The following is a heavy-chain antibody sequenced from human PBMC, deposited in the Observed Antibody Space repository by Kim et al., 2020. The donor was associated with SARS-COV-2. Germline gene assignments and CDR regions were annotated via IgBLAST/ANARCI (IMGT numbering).Heavy chain of an antibody. CDR3: AKGHLWGGSSSWWGNAFDI. Sequence: GGSLRLSCAASGFTFSSYAMSWVRQAPGKGLEWVSAISGSGGSTYYADSVKGRFTISRDNSKNTPYLQINSLRAEDTAVYYCAKGHLWGGSSSWWGNAFDIWGQGTMVTVSS. V-gene: IGHV3-23*01. CDR1: GFTFSSYA. CDR2: ISGSGGST. D-gene: IGHD6-13*01. J-gene: IGHJ3*02.